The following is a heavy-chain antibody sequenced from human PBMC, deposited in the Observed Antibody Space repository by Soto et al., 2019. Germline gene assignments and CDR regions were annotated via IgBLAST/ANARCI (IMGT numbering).Heavy chain of an antibody. D-gene: IGHD3-10*01. CDR1: GGANRSYY. V-gene: IGHV4-59*01. Sequence: SETLSLTFTVTGGANRSYYWSWTRQPPGKGLECIGYIYYSGSTNYNPSLKCRVTISVDTSKNQFSLNLSSVTAADTAVYYCARVWGGAFDIWGQGTMVT. J-gene: IGHJ3*02. CDR2: IYYSGST. CDR3: ARVWGGAFDI.